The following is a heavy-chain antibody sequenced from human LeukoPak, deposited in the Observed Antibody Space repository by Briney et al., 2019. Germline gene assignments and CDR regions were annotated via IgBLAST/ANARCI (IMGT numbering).Heavy chain of an antibody. D-gene: IGHD3-22*01. CDR3: ARAFYYYDSSGYPGGYYMDV. Sequence: PGGSLRLSCAASGFTFSSYWMHWVRQAPGKGLVWVSRINSDGSSTSYADSVKGRFTISRDNAKNTLYLQMNSLRAEDTAVYYCARAFYYYDSSGYPGGYYMDVWRKGTTVTVSS. CDR2: INSDGSST. J-gene: IGHJ6*03. CDR1: GFTFSSYW. V-gene: IGHV3-74*01.